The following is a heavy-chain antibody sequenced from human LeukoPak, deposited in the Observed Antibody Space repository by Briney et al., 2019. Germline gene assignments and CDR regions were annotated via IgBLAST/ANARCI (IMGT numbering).Heavy chain of an antibody. CDR1: GGTFSSYA. J-gene: IGHJ4*02. V-gene: IGHV1-69*05. Sequence: ASVKVSCKASGGTFSSYAISWVRQPHGQGREWMGGTIPIVGTESNEQKFQGRVTGTTAASTSTAYMELSSQRYEDTAVYNCARDFGGFGSSGDYGDYWGQGTLVTVSS. CDR2: TIPIVGTE. D-gene: IGHD3-22*01. CDR3: ARDFGGFGSSGDYGDY.